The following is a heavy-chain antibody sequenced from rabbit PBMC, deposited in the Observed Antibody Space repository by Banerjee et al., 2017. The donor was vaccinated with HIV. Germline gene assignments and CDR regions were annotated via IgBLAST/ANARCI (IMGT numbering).Heavy chain of an antibody. CDR2: IYAGKGSS. CDR3: ARSTSGYDIGDL. V-gene: IGHV1S40*01. D-gene: IGHD1-1*01. J-gene: IGHJ4*01. CDR1: GFDFSSYY. Sequence: QSLEESGGDLVKPGASLTLSCKASGFDFSSYYMNWVRQAPGKGLEWIGRIYAGKGSSDYANWVKGRFTISKTSSTTVTLQMTSLTVADTATYFCARSTSGYDIGDLWGPGTLVTVS.